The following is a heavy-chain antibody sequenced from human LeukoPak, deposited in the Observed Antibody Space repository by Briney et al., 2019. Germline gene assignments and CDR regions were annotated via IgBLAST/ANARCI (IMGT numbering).Heavy chain of an antibody. J-gene: IGHJ4*02. D-gene: IGHD6-19*01. Sequence: PSETLSLTCTVSGGSISSSSYYWVWIRQPSGKGLEWIGNIFYSGSTYYNPSLKSRVTISVDTSKNQFSLKLSSVPAADTAVYYCARVSTYSSGWYGIDYWGQGTLVTVSS. CDR1: GGSISSSSYY. CDR3: ARVSTYSSGWYGIDY. V-gene: IGHV4-39*07. CDR2: IFYSGST.